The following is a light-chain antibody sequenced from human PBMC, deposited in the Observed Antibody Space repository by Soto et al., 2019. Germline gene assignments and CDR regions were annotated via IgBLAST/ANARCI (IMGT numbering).Light chain of an antibody. CDR3: SSYTSSGTRV. Sequence: QSVLTQPASVSGSPGQSITISCTGTSSDVGGYNYVSWYQQHPDKAPQLMIYDVSNRPSGVSTRFSGSKSGNTASLTISGLQAEDEADYYCSSYTSSGTRVFGTGTKLTVL. V-gene: IGLV2-14*01. J-gene: IGLJ1*01. CDR2: DVS. CDR1: SSDVGGYNY.